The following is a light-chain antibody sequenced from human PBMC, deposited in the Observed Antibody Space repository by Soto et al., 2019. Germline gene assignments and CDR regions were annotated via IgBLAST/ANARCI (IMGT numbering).Light chain of an antibody. Sequence: DIQMTQSPSSLSASVGDRVTITCRASQSISSYLNWYQQKPGKAPKLLIYAASSWQSGVPSRFSGSGPGTDFTLTIRSLQPEGFAIYSFQQSNGPPYTSAQGTKLEIK. CDR2: AAS. J-gene: IGKJ2*01. V-gene: IGKV1-39*01. CDR3: QQSNGPPYT. CDR1: QSISSY.